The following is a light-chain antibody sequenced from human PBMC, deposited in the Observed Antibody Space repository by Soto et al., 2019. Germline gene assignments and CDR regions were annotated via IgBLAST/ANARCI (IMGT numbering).Light chain of an antibody. Sequence: QSALTQPASVSGSPGQSITISCTGTSNDIGNYNLVSWYQQHSGSAPKLVLYEVSRRPSGVPTRFTGSKSGNTASLTISGLQPEDEADYYCTSYTSISTYVFGTGTKLTVL. CDR2: EVS. J-gene: IGLJ1*01. CDR3: TSYTSISTYV. V-gene: IGLV2-14*02. CDR1: SNDIGNYNL.